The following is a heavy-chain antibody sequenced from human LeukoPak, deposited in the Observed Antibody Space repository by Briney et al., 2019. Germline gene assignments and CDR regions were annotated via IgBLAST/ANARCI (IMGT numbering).Heavy chain of an antibody. CDR3: AKPSTPISHNSRRLVPPINAYYYYGMGV. Sequence: KPGGSLRLSCAASGFTFSSYSMNWVRQAPGKGLEWVSSISSSSSYIYYADSVRGRFTISRDNAKNSLYLQMNSLRAEDTAVYYCAKPSTPISHNSRRLVPPINAYYYYGMGVWGQGTTVTVSS. J-gene: IGHJ6*02. CDR1: GFTFSSYS. CDR2: ISSSSSYI. D-gene: IGHD6-6*01. V-gene: IGHV3-21*04.